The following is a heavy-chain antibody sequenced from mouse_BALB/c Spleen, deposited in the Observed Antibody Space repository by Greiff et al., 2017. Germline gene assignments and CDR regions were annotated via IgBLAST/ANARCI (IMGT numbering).Heavy chain of an antibody. CDR2: ISYDGSN. CDR1: GYSITSGYY. Sequence: EVKLMESGPGLVKPSQSLSLTCSVPGYSITSGYYWNWIRQFPGNKLEWMGYISYDGSNNYNPSLKNRISITRDTSKNQFFLKLNSVTTEDTATYYCARRGGSDYPWFAYWGQGTLVTVSA. D-gene: IGHD2-4*01. V-gene: IGHV3-6*02. CDR3: ARRGGSDYPWFAY. J-gene: IGHJ3*01.